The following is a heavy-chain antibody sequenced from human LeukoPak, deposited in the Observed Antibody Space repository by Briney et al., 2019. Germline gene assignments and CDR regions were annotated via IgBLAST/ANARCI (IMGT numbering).Heavy chain of an antibody. CDR3: AREGDGLLSKDFDY. D-gene: IGHD2-15*01. CDR2: SSPNSGGA. J-gene: IGHJ4*02. V-gene: IGHV1-2*02. Sequence: GASVKVSCKASGYTFSGYYIHWVRQAPGQGLEWMGYSSPNSGGANSAQKFRGRVTMTRDTSISTAYTELSRLGSDDTAVYYCAREGDGLLSKDFDYWGQGTLVTVSS. CDR1: GYTFSGYY.